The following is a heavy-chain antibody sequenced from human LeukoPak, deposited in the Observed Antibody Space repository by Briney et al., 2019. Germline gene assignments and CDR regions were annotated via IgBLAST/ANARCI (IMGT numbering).Heavy chain of an antibody. CDR3: ARSDRLFSTYAFDI. Sequence: SETLSLTCTVSGGSISSSSYYWGWIRQPPGKGLEWIGRIYTSGSTNYNPSLKSRVTISVDTSKNQFSLKLSSVTAADTAVYYCARSDRLFSTYAFDIWGQGTMVTVSS. CDR1: GGSISSSSYY. CDR2: IYTSGST. J-gene: IGHJ3*02. V-gene: IGHV4-61*02. D-gene: IGHD2/OR15-2a*01.